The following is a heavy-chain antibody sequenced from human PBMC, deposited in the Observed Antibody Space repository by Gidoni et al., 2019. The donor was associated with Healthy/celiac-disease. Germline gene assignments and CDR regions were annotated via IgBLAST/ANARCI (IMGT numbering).Heavy chain of an antibody. V-gene: IGHV1-2*04. CDR3: ARGSYDFWSGNRYYFDY. Sequence: QVQLVQSGAEVKKPGASVKVSCKASGYTFTGYYMHWVRQAPGQGLEWMGWINPNSGGTNYAQKFQGWVTMTRDTSISTAYMELSRLRSDDTAVYYCARGSYDFWSGNRYYFDYWGQGTLVTVSS. CDR1: GYTFTGYY. D-gene: IGHD3-3*01. CDR2: INPNSGGT. J-gene: IGHJ4*02.